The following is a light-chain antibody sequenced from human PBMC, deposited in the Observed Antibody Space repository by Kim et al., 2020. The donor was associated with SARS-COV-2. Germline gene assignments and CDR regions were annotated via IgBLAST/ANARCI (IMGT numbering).Light chain of an antibody. J-gene: IGLJ3*02. CDR3: QAWDSGTAV. CDR2: EDK. Sequence: VPPEQTASISCSGNKLGDKHACWYQQKPGQSPVLVIYEDKKRASGIPERVSGSNSGNTATLTISGTQAMDEADYYCQAWDSGTAVFGGGTQLTVL. CDR1: KLGDKH. V-gene: IGLV3-1*01.